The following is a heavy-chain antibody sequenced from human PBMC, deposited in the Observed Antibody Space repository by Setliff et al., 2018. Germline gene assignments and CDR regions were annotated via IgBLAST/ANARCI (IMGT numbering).Heavy chain of an antibody. Sequence: ASVKVSCKASGYTFTSYDINWVRQATGQGLEWMGWMNPNSGNTGYAQKFQGRVTMTRNTSISTAYMELSSLRSEDTAVYYCVRLYYDYVWGSYRLYYYYGMDVGGQGTTVTV. CDR3: VRLYYDYVWGSYRLYYYYGMDV. D-gene: IGHD3-16*02. CDR1: GYTFTSYD. CDR2: MNPNSGNT. J-gene: IGHJ6*02. V-gene: IGHV1-8*02.